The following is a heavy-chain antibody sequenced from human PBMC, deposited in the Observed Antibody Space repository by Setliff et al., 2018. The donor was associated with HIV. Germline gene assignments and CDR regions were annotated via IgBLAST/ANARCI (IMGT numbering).Heavy chain of an antibody. CDR1: GYTFSDYG. CDR3: ARGAVVTNYFDY. CDR2: ISAHNGRI. J-gene: IGHJ4*02. D-gene: IGHD2-15*01. Sequence: ASVKVSCKASGYTFSDYGISWVRQAPGQGLEWMGWISAHNGRINYAQKFQGRVTMTTDRSTSTAYMELSSLRSEDTAVYYCARGAVVTNYFDYWGQGTLVTVSS. V-gene: IGHV1-18*01.